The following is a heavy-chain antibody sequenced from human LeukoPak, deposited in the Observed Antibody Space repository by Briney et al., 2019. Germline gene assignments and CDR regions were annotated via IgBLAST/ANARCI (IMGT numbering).Heavy chain of an antibody. CDR3: ARDRGNSRSDY. J-gene: IGHJ4*02. CDR1: GFTFSSYE. V-gene: IGHV3-48*03. D-gene: IGHD4-23*01. CDR2: ISSSGSTI. Sequence: GGSLRLSCAASGFTFSSYEMNWVRQAPGKGLEWVSYISSSGSTIYYADSVKGRFTISRDNAKNSLYLQMNSLRAEDTAVYYCARDRGNSRSDYWGQGTLVTVSS.